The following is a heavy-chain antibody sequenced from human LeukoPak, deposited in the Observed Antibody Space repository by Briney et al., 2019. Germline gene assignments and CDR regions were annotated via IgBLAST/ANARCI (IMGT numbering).Heavy chain of an antibody. Sequence: GGSLRLSCAASGFTFSSYSMNWVRQAPGKGLEWVSSISSTSSNIYYADSVKGRFTISRDNAKNSLYLQMNSLRAEDTVVYYCARGRCGGDCYPNWFDPWGQGTLVTVSS. CDR1: GFTFSSYS. D-gene: IGHD2-21*02. CDR3: ARGRCGGDCYPNWFDP. CDR2: ISSTSSNI. V-gene: IGHV3-21*01. J-gene: IGHJ5*02.